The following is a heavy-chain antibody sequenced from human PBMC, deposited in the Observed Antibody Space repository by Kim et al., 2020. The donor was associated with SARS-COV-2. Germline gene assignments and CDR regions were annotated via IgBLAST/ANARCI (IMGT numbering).Heavy chain of an antibody. V-gene: IGHV4-61*01. D-gene: IGHD3-22*01. CDR3: ARDYHYDSSGYYPPDA. CDR2: IYYSGST. J-gene: IGHJ3*01. CDR1: GGSVSSGSYY. Sequence: SETLSLTCTVSGGSVSSGSYYWSWIRQPPGKGLEWIGYIYYSGSTNYNPSLKSRVTISVDTSKNQFSLKLSSVTAADTAVYYCARDYHYDSSGYYPPDA.